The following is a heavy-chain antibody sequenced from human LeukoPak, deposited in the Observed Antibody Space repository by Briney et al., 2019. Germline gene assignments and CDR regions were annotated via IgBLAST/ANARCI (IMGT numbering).Heavy chain of an antibody. CDR1: GYSISSGSY. Sequence: PSDTLSLTCAVSGYSISSGSYWGWIRLPPGKALEWIGSIYPSGITYYNPSLKSRVTISVDTSKNRFSLKLSSVTAADTAVYYCAREPSSGWYGNWGQGTLVTVSS. J-gene: IGHJ4*02. CDR3: AREPSSGWYGN. CDR2: IYPSGIT. D-gene: IGHD6-19*01. V-gene: IGHV4-38-2*02.